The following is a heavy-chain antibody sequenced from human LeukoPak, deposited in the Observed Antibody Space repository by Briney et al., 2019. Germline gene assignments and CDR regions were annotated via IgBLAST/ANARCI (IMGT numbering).Heavy chain of an antibody. CDR3: ARSNNGGWGYCDY. CDR1: GFTFSSYG. CDR2: IWYDGSNK. V-gene: IGHV3-33*08. D-gene: IGHD3-16*01. J-gene: IGHJ4*02. Sequence: PGRSLRLSCAASGFTFSSYGMLWVRQAPGKGLEWVAVIWYDGSNKYYADSVKGRFTISRDNSKNTLYVQMSSLRAEDTAVYYCARSNNGGWGYCDYWGQGSLVTVSS.